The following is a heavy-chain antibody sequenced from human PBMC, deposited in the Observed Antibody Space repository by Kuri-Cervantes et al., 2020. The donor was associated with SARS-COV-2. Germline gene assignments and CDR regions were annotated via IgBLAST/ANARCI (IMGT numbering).Heavy chain of an antibody. CDR3: ARAGDNWGQGDDAFDI. V-gene: IGHV4-30-4*08. CDR1: GGSISSGDYY. J-gene: IGHJ3*02. Sequence: SETLSLTCTVSGGSISSGDYYWSWIRQPPGKGLEWIGYIYYSGSTYYNPSLKSRVTISVDTSKNQFSLKLSSVTAADTAVYYCARAGDNWGQGDDAFDIWGQGTMVTVSS. CDR2: IYYSGST. D-gene: IGHD7-27*01.